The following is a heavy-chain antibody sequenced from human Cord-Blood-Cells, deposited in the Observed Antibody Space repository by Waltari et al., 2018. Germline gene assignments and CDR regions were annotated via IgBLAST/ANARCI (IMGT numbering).Heavy chain of an antibody. CDR3: TTEPSGSYGAFDI. CDR1: GFPFGNAG. CDR2: RKSKPSGRTT. V-gene: IGHV3-15*01. Sequence: EVQLVVSGGGLVKRGGYRRLFCAASGFPFGNAGMSWVSQAPGKGQEWVCRRKSKPSGRTTDNAAPEKRRITISKDDKKHTLYQQMNRLEADDTVEYYCTTEPSGSYGAFDIWGQGTMVTVSS. D-gene: IGHD1-26*01. J-gene: IGHJ3*02.